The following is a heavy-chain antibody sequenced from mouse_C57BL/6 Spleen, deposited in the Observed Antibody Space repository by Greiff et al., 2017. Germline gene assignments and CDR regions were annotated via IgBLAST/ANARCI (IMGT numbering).Heavy chain of an antibody. J-gene: IGHJ1*03. V-gene: IGHV1-82*01. CDR2: IYPGDGDT. CDR3: ARRDYYGSSPYWYFDG. Sequence: VQLQQSGPELVKPGASVKISCKASGYAFSSSWMNWVKQRPGKGLEWIGRIYPGDGDTNYNGKFKGKATLTADKSSSTAYMQLSSLTSEDSAVYFCARRDYYGSSPYWYFDGWGTGTTVTVSS. D-gene: IGHD1-1*01. CDR1: GYAFSSSW.